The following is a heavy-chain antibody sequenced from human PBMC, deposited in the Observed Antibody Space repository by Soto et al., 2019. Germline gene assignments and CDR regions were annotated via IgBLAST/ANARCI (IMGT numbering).Heavy chain of an antibody. D-gene: IGHD2-15*01. CDR1: GNTFTTYY. Sequence: QVQLVQSGAEVKKPGASVKVSCKASGNTFTTYYVHWVRQAPGQGLEWMGVINPSAGGTSYAQKFQGRVTMNRDTSTSTVYMELSSLRSEDTAMYYCTRRGYCSGGSCPLGFDDWGQGTLFTVSS. V-gene: IGHV1-46*03. CDR3: TRRGYCSGGSCPLGFDD. CDR2: INPSAGGT. J-gene: IGHJ4*02.